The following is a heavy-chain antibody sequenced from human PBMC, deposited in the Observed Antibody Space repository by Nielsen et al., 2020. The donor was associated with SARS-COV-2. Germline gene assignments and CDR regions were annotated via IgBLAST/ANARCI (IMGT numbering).Heavy chain of an antibody. CDR3: ARGDLVVVPSPILGLGPFFYYFYLDV. D-gene: IGHD2-2*01. Sequence: SETLSLTCTVSGGPISDDGYYWTWIRQHPGKGLEWVGYIDYRGKTYYNPSLKSRASMSVDTSKNQFSLMLSSVTAADTAVFYCARGDLVVVPSPILGLGPFFYYFYLDVWGKGTTVIVSS. V-gene: IGHV4-31*03. CDR1: GGPISDDGYY. J-gene: IGHJ6*03. CDR2: IDYRGKT.